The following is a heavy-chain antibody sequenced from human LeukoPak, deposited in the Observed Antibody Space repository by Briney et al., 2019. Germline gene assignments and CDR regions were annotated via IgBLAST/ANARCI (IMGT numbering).Heavy chain of an antibody. D-gene: IGHD4-17*01. V-gene: IGHV1-2*02. CDR1: GYTFTSYD. J-gene: IGHJ4*02. CDR2: INPNSGGT. Sequence: ASVKVSCKASGYTFTSYDINWVRQATGQGLEWMGWINPNSGGTNYAQKFQGRVTMTRDTSISTVYMELSRLRSDDTAVYYCARGRNYGDFDYWGQGTLVTVSS. CDR3: ARGRNYGDFDY.